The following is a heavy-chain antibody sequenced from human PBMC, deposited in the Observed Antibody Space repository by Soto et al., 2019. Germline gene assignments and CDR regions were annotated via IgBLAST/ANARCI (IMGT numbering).Heavy chain of an antibody. Sequence: EVQLLESGGGLVQPGGSLRLSCAASGFTFSSYAMSWVRQAPGKGLEWVSAISGSGGSTYYADSVKGRFTISRDNPKNTLYLQMNSLRAEDTAVYYCAKDPGWGGRGSWYYFDYWGQGTLVTVSS. J-gene: IGHJ4*02. V-gene: IGHV3-23*01. CDR1: GFTFSSYA. D-gene: IGHD6-13*01. CDR3: AKDPGWGGRGSWYYFDY. CDR2: ISGSGGST.